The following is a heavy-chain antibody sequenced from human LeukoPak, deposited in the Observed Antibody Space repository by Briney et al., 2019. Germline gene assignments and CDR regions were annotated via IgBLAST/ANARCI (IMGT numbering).Heavy chain of an antibody. CDR3: ARGFDSSSWYGYYMDV. CDR2: ISYDGSNK. CDR1: GFTFSSYA. V-gene: IGHV3-30*04. Sequence: GGSLRLSCAASGFTFSSYAMHWVRQAPGKGLEWVAVISYDGSNKYYADSVKGRFTISRENSKNTLYMQMNSLRPEDTAVYYCARGFDSSSWYGYYMDVWGKGTTVTVSS. D-gene: IGHD6-13*01. J-gene: IGHJ6*03.